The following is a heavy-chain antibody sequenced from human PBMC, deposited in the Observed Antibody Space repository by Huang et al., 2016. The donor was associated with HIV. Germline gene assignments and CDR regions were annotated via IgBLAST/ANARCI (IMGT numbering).Heavy chain of an antibody. CDR1: GGSFSGYY. CDR2: MNDGGTT. Sequence: QVQLQQWGAGLLKPSETLSVTCAVYGGSFSGYYWTWIRQPPGKGLEWIGEMNDGGTTKNNPSLRSRVTLSVDTSKNQFSLNLRSVTAADTAVYYCARARYYYDTGGYWGLDFWGQGTLVTVSS. D-gene: IGHD3-22*01. J-gene: IGHJ4*02. CDR3: ARARYYYDTGGYWGLDF. V-gene: IGHV4-34*01.